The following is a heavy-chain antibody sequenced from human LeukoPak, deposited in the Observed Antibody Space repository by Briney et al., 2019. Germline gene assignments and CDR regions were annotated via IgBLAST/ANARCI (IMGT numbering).Heavy chain of an antibody. CDR3: ARVLSYSGYCSGGSCYPLRY. J-gene: IGHJ4*02. Sequence: ASVKVSCKASGCTFTSYDINWVRQATGQGLEWMGWMNPNSGNTGYAQKFQGRVTMTRNTSISTAYMELSSLRSEDTAVYYCARVLSYSGYCSGGSCYPLRYWGQGTLVTVSS. CDR2: MNPNSGNT. V-gene: IGHV1-8*01. D-gene: IGHD2-15*01. CDR1: GCTFTSYD.